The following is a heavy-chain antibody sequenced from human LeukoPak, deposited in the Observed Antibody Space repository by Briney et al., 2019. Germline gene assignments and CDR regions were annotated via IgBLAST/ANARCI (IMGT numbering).Heavy chain of an antibody. CDR3: AKVFDYYDSSGYYYDY. CDR2: ISSSSSTI. D-gene: IGHD3-22*01. Sequence: GGSLRLSCAASGFTFSSYSMNWVRRAPGKGLEWVSYISSSSSTIYYADSVKGRFTISRDNAKNSLYLQMNSLRAEDTALYYCAKVFDYYDSSGYYYDYWGQGTLVTVSS. CDR1: GFTFSSYS. V-gene: IGHV3-48*01. J-gene: IGHJ4*02.